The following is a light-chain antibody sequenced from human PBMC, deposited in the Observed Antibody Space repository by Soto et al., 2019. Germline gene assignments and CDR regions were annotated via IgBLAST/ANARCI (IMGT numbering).Light chain of an antibody. J-gene: IGKJ4*01. CDR2: NAA. CDR1: QSIGRY. Sequence: DIQMTQSPSSLSASVGDRVTITCRASQSIGRYLNWYQQKPGKGPELLIFNAASLQSGVPSRFSGSGSGTDFTLTINSLQSEGFATYHCQQSYTIPITFGGGTKVETK. CDR3: QQSYTIPIT. V-gene: IGKV1-39*01.